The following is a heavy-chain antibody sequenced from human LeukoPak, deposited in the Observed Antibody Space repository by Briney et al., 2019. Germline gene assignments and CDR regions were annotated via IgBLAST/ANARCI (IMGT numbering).Heavy chain of an antibody. Sequence: PSETLSLTCTVSGGSISSYYWSWIRQPPGKGLEWIGYIYYSGSTNYNPSLKSRATISVDTSKNQFSLKLSSVTAADTAVYYCASHGVDGGNSGSYAFDIWGQGTMVTVSS. CDR3: ASHGVDGGNSGSYAFDI. D-gene: IGHD4-23*01. CDR2: IYYSGST. J-gene: IGHJ3*02. CDR1: GGSISSYY. V-gene: IGHV4-59*01.